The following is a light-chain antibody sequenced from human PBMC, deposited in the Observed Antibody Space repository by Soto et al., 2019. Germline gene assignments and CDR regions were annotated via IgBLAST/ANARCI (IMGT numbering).Light chain of an antibody. CDR1: QGISSY. Sequence: DIQLTQSPSFLSASVGHIFNLTCRASQGISSYSAWYKQKPGKAPKLLIYAASTLQSGVPSRLSGSGSGTDFTLTISRLTPEDSATYYCQQLNSYPAFGGGTQVDIK. V-gene: IGKV1-9*01. CDR3: QQLNSYPA. J-gene: IGKJ4*01. CDR2: AAS.